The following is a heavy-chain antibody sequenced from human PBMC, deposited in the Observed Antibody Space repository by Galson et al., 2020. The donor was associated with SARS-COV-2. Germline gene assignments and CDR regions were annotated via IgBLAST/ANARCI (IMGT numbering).Heavy chain of an antibody. J-gene: IGHJ4*02. CDR2: IKQDGSEE. CDR1: GVTFSNYW. CDR3: TATNVAVAGYF. V-gene: IGHV3-7*01. Sequence: GGSLRLSCAASGVTFSNYWMSWVRQAPGKGLEWVANIKQDGSEEYYVDSVKGRFTISRDNVKNSLFLQMSSLRAEDTAVYYCTATNVAVAGYFWGQGTLVTVSS. D-gene: IGHD6-19*01.